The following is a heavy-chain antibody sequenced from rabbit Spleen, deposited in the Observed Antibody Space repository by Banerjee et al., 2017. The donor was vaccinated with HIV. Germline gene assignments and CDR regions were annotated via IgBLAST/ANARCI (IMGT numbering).Heavy chain of an antibody. J-gene: IGHJ3*01. Sequence: QSLEESGGDLVKPGASLTLTCKASGFPFSDKAVICWVRQAPGKGLEWITCINMVTGKSVYASWAKGRFIMSRTSSTKVTLQMTSLTVADTATYFCARDTGSSFSSYGMDLWGQGTLVTVS. CDR2: INMVTGKS. CDR3: ARDTGSSFSSYGMDL. V-gene: IGHV1S40*01. D-gene: IGHD8-1*01. CDR1: GFPFSDKAV.